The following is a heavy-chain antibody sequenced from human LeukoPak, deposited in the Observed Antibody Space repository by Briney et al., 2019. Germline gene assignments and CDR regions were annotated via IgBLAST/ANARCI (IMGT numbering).Heavy chain of an antibody. J-gene: IGHJ5*02. Sequence: PSQTLSLTCAVSGGSISSGGYSWSWLRQPPGKGLEWIGYIYHSGSTYYNPSLKSRVTISVDRSKNQFSLKLSSVTAADTAVYYCARDLRNWFDPWGQGTLVTVSS. CDR1: GGSISSGGYS. CDR2: IYHSGST. V-gene: IGHV4-30-2*01. D-gene: IGHD3-10*01. CDR3: ARDLRNWFDP.